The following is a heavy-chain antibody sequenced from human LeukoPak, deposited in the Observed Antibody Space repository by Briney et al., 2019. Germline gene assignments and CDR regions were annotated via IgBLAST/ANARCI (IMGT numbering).Heavy chain of an antibody. CDR3: ATLQKRHYDFWSGLDY. Sequence: GESLKISCKGSGYSFTSYWIGWVRQMPGKGLEWMGIIYPGDSDTRYSPSFQGQVTISADKSISTAYLQWSSLKASDTAMYYCATLQKRHYDFWSGLDYWGQGTLVTVSS. J-gene: IGHJ4*02. CDR2: IYPGDSDT. CDR1: GYSFTSYW. V-gene: IGHV5-51*01. D-gene: IGHD3-3*01.